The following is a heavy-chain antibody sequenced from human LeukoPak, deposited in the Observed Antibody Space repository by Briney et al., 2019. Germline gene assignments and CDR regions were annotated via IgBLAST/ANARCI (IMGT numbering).Heavy chain of an antibody. D-gene: IGHD6-19*01. J-gene: IGHJ4*02. CDR1: GFSVSSYY. Sequence: GSLRLSCAASGFSVSSYYMSWVRQAPGKGLEGVSIIYSGGSTYYADSVRGRFTISRDNSKNTLYLLMNSLRAEDTAVYYCASGGWWGYFDYWGKGTLVTVSS. CDR2: IYSGGST. CDR3: ASGGWWGYFDY. V-gene: IGHV3-66*01.